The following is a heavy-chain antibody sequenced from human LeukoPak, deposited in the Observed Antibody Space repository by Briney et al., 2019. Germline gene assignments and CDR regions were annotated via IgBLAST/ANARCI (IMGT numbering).Heavy chain of an antibody. V-gene: IGHV4-39*07. CDR3: ARVNTLIRGIGWFDP. Sequence: SGTLSLTCTVSSGSISSSTYYWGWIRQPPGKGLEWIGTIYYTGSTYYNPSLKSRVTISVDTSKNQFSLKLSSVTAADTAVYYCARVNTLIRGIGWFDPWGQGILVTVSS. CDR2: IYYTGST. J-gene: IGHJ5*02. D-gene: IGHD3-10*01. CDR1: SGSISSSTYY.